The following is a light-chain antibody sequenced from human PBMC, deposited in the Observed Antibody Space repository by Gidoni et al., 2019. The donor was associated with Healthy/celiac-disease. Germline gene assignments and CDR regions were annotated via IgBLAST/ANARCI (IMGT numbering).Light chain of an antibody. CDR3: QAWDSSNYV. CDR1: KLGDKY. Sequence: SYELTQPPSVSVSPGQTASITCSGDKLGDKYAYWYQQKPGQSPVLVIYQDSKRPSGIPERFSGSNSGNTATLTISGTQAMDEADYYCQAWDSSNYVFGTGTKVTVL. V-gene: IGLV3-1*01. CDR2: QDS. J-gene: IGLJ1*01.